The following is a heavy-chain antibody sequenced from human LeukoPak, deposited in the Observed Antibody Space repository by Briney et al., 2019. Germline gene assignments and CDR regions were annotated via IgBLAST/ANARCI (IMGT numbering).Heavy chain of an antibody. V-gene: IGHV1-69*05. D-gene: IGHD3-22*01. J-gene: IGHJ4*02. CDR2: IIPIFGTA. CDR1: GGTFSSYA. Sequence: GASVKVSCKASGGTFSSYATSWVRQAPGQGLEWMGGIIPIFGTANYAQKFQGRVTITTDESTSTAYMELSSLRSEDTAVYYCARARPNYYDSSGYYYLDYWGQGTLVTVSS. CDR3: ARARPNYYDSSGYYYLDY.